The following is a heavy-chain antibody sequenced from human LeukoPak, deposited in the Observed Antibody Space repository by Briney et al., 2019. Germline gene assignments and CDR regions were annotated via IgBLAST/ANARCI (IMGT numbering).Heavy chain of an antibody. Sequence: PWASVKVSCKASGYNITSYGICWVRQAPGQGLEWMGWISGYKSHEVQGTVTMTRDPSTNTAFLELRSLRSDDTAVYYCARSPLEWLLFLDLWGQGTLVTVSS. J-gene: IGHJ5*02. CDR1: GYNITSYG. CDR2: ISGYKS. CDR3: ARSPLEWLLFLDL. V-gene: IGHV1-18*01. D-gene: IGHD3-3*01.